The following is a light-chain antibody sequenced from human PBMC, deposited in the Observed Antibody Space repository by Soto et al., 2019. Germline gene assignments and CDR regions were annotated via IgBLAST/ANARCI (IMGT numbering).Light chain of an antibody. V-gene: IGKV3-11*01. CDR3: QQSSNWPPIT. CDR2: DAS. CDR1: QSVSSY. J-gene: IGKJ5*01. Sequence: EIVLTQSPATLSLSPGERATLSCRASQSVSSYLAWYQQTPGQAPRLLIYDASNRATGIPARFSGSGSGTDFTLTISSLAPADFAVYYCQQSSNWPPITLGQGTRLEIK.